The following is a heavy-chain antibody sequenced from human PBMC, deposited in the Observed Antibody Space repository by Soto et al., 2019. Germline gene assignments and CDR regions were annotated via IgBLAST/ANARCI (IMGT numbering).Heavy chain of an antibody. CDR1: GGTFTSDA. CDR3: ARAIHGYNYRVDF. Sequence: QVQLVQSGAEVKQPGSSVRVACEVSGGTFTSDAISWVRQAPGQGLEWMGGITPVFETPNYAQKFQGRVTITADASTESTGTAYMELNRLTSDDTAVYYCARAIHGYNYRVDFWGQGTTVTVS. CDR2: ITPVFETP. J-gene: IGHJ6*02. D-gene: IGHD5-12*01. V-gene: IGHV1-69*01.